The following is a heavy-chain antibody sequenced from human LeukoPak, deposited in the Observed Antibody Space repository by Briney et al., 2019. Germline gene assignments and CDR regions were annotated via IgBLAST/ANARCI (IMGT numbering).Heavy chain of an antibody. CDR2: INPSGGST. V-gene: IGHV1-46*01. J-gene: IGHJ4*02. CDR3: ARPYCSGGSCHDYFDY. D-gene: IGHD2-15*01. Sequence: ASVKVSCKASGYTFTSYYMHWVRQAPGQGLEWMGIINPSGGSTSYAQKFQGRVTMTRDTSISPAYMELSRLRSDETAVYYCARPYCSGGSCHDYFDYWGQGTLVTVSS. CDR1: GYTFTSYY.